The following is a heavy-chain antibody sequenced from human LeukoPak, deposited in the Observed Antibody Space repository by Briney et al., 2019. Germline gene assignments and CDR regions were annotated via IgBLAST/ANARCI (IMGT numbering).Heavy chain of an antibody. V-gene: IGHV1-69*13. CDR1: GYTFTSYY. Sequence: ASVKVSCKASGYTFTSYYMHWVRQAPGQGLEWMGGIIPIFGTANYAQKFQGRVTITADESTSTAYMELSSLRSEDTAVYYCASDPGSGSYYYWGQGTLVTVSS. CDR2: IIPIFGTA. D-gene: IGHD1-26*01. J-gene: IGHJ4*02. CDR3: ASDPGSGSYYY.